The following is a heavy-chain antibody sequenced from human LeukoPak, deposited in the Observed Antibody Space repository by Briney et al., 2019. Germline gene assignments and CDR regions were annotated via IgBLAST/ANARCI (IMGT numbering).Heavy chain of an antibody. CDR2: IIPIFGTA. CDR1: GGTFSSYA. V-gene: IGHV1-69*05. Sequence: SVKVSCKASGGTFSSYAISWVRQAPGQGLEWMGRIIPIFGTANYAQKFQGRVTITRNASISTAYMELSSLRSEDTAVYYCAREGSAVAGIGFDYWGQGTLVTVSS. D-gene: IGHD6-19*01. CDR3: AREGSAVAGIGFDY. J-gene: IGHJ4*02.